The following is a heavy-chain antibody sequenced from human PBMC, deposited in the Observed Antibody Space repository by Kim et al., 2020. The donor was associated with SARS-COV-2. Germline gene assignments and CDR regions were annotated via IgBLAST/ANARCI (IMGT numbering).Heavy chain of an antibody. V-gene: IGHV4-39*01. Sequence: SETLSLTCTVSGGSISGSTYYWGWVRQPPGKGLEWIVGAYYSGRTYYNPSLKSRVSISVDTSKNQFSLKLRSVTAADTAVYFCAPPSPAFDFWGQGTLVT. D-gene: IGHD2-2*01. CDR3: APPSPAFDF. J-gene: IGHJ4*02. CDR1: GGSISGSTYY. CDR2: AYYSGRT.